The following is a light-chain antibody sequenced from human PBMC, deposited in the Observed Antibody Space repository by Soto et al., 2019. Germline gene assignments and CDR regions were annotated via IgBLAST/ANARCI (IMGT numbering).Light chain of an antibody. Sequence: DIQMTQSPSTLSGSVAARVTITCRASQTISSWLAWYQQKPGKAPKLLIYKASTLKSGVPSRFSGSGSGTEFTLTISSLQPDDFAPYYCQHYTSYSEAFGQATNVDIK. CDR1: QTISSW. CDR3: QHYTSYSEA. CDR2: KAS. J-gene: IGKJ1*01. V-gene: IGKV1-5*03.